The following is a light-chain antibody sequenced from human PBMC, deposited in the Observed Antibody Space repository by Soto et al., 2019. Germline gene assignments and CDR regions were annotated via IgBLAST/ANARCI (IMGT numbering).Light chain of an antibody. CDR1: SSDVGGYNN. Sequence: QSALTQPASVSGSPGQSVTISCTGTSSDVGGYNNVSWYQQPPGTAPKLMIHEVSNRPSGVSNRFSGSKSGNTASLTISGLQAEDEADYYCSSYTSSSTIVFGVGTKLTVL. CDR3: SSYTSSSTIV. CDR2: EVS. V-gene: IGLV2-14*01. J-gene: IGLJ2*01.